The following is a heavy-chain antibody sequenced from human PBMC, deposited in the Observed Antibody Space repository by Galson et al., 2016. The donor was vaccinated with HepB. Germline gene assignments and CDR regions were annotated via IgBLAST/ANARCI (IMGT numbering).Heavy chain of an antibody. CDR2: VHPGASDT. Sequence: QSGAEVKKPGESLKISCKASGYRFTDYWNGWVRQTPVKGLERMGVVHPGASDTIYTPSFEGQVTISADRSIATAYLQWRRLRASDTAMYYCGKRGEGYNVSDSWGQGTLVTVSS. CDR3: GKRGEGYNVSDS. V-gene: IGHV5-51*01. J-gene: IGHJ4*02. CDR1: GYRFTDYW. D-gene: IGHD5-24*01.